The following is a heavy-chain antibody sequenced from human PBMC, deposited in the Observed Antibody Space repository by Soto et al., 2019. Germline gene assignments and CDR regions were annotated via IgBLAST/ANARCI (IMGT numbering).Heavy chain of an antibody. Sequence: SETLSLTCAVSGGSISSSNWWSWVRQPPGKGLEWIGEIYHSGSTNYNPSLKSRVTISVDKSKNQFSLKLSSVTAADTAVYYCARDGGYSYGLVGMDVWGQGTTVTAP. CDR2: IYHSGST. CDR1: GGSISSSNW. V-gene: IGHV4-4*02. D-gene: IGHD5-18*01. CDR3: ARDGGYSYGLVGMDV. J-gene: IGHJ6*02.